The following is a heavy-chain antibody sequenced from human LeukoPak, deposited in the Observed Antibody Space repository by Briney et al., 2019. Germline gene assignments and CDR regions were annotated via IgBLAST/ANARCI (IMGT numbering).Heavy chain of an antibody. CDR1: GFTFSSYS. V-gene: IGHV3-21*01. D-gene: IGHD3-22*01. Sequence: GGSLRLSCAASGFTFSSYSMNWVRQAPGKGLEWVSSISSSSSYIYYVDSVKGRFTISRDNAKNSLYLQMNSLRAEDTAVYYCARVAGGLLHHSHAFDIWGQGTMVTVSS. CDR3: ARVAGGLLHHSHAFDI. J-gene: IGHJ3*02. CDR2: ISSSSSYI.